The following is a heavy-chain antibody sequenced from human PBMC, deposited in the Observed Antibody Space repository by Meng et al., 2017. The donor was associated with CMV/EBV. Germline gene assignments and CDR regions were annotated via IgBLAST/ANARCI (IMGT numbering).Heavy chain of an antibody. D-gene: IGHD3-3*01. CDR2: IYYSGST. J-gene: IGHJ4*02. CDR3: ARAWSRAIFGVASASFDY. V-gene: IGHV4-39*07. Sequence: SETLSLTCTVSGGSISSSSYYWGWIRQPPGKVLEWIGSIYYSGSTYYNPSLKSRVTISVDTSKNQFSLKLSSVTAADTAVYYCARAWSRAIFGVASASFDYWGQGTLVTVSS. CDR1: GGSISSSSYY.